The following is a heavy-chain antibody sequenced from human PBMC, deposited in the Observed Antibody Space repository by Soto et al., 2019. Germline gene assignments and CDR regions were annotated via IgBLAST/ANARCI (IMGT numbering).Heavy chain of an antibody. Sequence: LVDSGGGAAQPGRSLRLSCETSGFTFSHCGMHWVRQAPGKGLEWVGMIWNDGTTTHFTDSVKGRFTISRDNSKNTVYLQMNSLRDEDTAVYYCARDGGHYAVDYWGRGTLVTVSS. CDR3: ARDGGHYAVDY. V-gene: IGHV3-33*01. CDR1: GFTFSHCG. D-gene: IGHD4-17*01. J-gene: IGHJ4*02. CDR2: IWNDGTTT.